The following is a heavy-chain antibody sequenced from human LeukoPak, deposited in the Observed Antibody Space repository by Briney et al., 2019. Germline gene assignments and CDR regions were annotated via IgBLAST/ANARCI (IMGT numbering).Heavy chain of an antibody. J-gene: IGHJ4*02. D-gene: IGHD3-22*01. CDR2: ISSSSSYI. CDR3: ACPYHRDYYDSSGYYW. V-gene: IGHV3-21*01. CDR1: GFTFSSYS. Sequence: GGSLRLSCAASGFTFSSYSMNWVRQAPGRGLEWVSSISSSSSYIYYADSVKGRFTISRDNAKNSLYLQMNSLRAEDAAVYYCACPYHRDYYDSSGYYWWGQGTLVTVSS.